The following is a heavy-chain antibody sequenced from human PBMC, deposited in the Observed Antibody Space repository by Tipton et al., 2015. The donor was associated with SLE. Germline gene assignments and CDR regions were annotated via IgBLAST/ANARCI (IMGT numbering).Heavy chain of an antibody. CDR2: VYYSGST. CDR3: ARHNNAGSSSPYYFDS. CDR1: GGSISSSSYY. V-gene: IGHV4-39*07. J-gene: IGHJ4*02. Sequence: LSLTCTVSGGSISSSSYYWGWIRQPPGKGLEWIGSVYYSGSTYYNPSLKSRVTISVDTSKNQFSLKLSSVTAADTAVYYCARHNNAGSSSPYYFDSWGQGTLVTVSS. D-gene: IGHD6-6*01.